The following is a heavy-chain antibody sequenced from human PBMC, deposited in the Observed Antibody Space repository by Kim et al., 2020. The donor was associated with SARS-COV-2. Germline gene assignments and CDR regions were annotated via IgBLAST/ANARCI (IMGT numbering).Heavy chain of an antibody. V-gene: IGHV4-39*07. CDR2: IYYTGST. CDR3: ARDRGSRAGYLIGSFD. J-gene: IGHJ2*01. CDR1: GGSISSSSYY. D-gene: IGHD3-10*01. Sequence: SETLSLTCTVSGGSISSSSYYWGWIRQPPGKGLEWIADIYYTGSTYYNPSLKSRVIISVDTSKNQISLKLSSVTAADTAVDYCARDRGSRAGYLIGSFD.